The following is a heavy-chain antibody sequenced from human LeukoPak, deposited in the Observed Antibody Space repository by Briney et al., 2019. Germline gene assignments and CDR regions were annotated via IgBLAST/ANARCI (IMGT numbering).Heavy chain of an antibody. CDR2: ISGYSGDT. CDR3: ATSTGGYSDLYFHY. CDR1: GYTFTAYV. V-gene: IGHV1-18*01. D-gene: IGHD3-22*01. Sequence: ASVKVSCKAPGYTFTAYVISWVRQAPGQGLEWMGWISGYSGDTKYAQRFEGRVTMTTDTSTTTAFMDLRSLRSDDTAVYFCATSTGGYSDLYFHYWGQGTLVSVSS. J-gene: IGHJ4*02.